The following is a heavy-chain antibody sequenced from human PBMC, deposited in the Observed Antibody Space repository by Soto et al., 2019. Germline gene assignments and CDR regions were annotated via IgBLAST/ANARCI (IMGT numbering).Heavy chain of an antibody. D-gene: IGHD2-15*01. Sequence: SETLSLTCTVSGGSISSYYWSWIRQPPGKGLEWIGYIYYTGSTNYNPSLKSRVTISVDTSKNQFSLKLSSVTAADTAVYYCARASGCSGDSCAFDPWGQGTLVTVSS. CDR1: GGSISSYY. J-gene: IGHJ5*02. V-gene: IGHV4-59*01. CDR3: ARASGCSGDSCAFDP. CDR2: IYYTGST.